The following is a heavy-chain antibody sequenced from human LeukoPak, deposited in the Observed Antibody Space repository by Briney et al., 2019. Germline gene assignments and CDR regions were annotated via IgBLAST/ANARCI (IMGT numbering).Heavy chain of an antibody. CDR1: GYTFTSYG. V-gene: IGHV1-18*01. CDR3: ARDHGLRYFDWLLVDAFDI. J-gene: IGHJ3*02. D-gene: IGHD3-9*01. CDR2: ISAYNGNT. Sequence: ASVKVSCKASGYTFTSYGISWVRQAPGQGLEWMGWISAYNGNTNYAQKLQGGVTMTTDTSTSTAYMELRSLRSDDTAVYYCARDHGLRYFDWLLVDAFDIWGQGTMVTASS.